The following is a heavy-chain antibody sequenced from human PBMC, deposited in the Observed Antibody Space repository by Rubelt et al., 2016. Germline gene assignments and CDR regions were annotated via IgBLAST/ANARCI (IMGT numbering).Heavy chain of an antibody. V-gene: IGHV3-7*01. Sequence: EVQLVESGGGLVQPGGSLRLSCVASGFTFSSYAMTWVRQAPGKGLEWVANINQDGSEKYYVDSVKGRFTISRDNAENSLYLQMNSLRAEDTAVYYCARGGYSSSWYWVYWGQGTLVTVSS. D-gene: IGHD6-13*01. CDR1: GFTFSSYA. CDR3: ARGGYSSSWYWVY. CDR2: INQDGSEK. J-gene: IGHJ4*02.